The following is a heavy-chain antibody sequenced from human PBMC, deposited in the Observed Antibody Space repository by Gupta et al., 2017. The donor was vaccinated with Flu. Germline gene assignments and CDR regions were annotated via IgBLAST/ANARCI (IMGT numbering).Heavy chain of an antibody. CDR3: AKERYYYDSSGFWFDP. CDR1: GFTFSSYA. V-gene: IGHV3-23*01. CDR2: ISGSGGST. Sequence: EVQLLESGGGLVQPGGSLRLSCAASGFTFSSYAMSWVRQAPGKGLEWVSAISGSGGSTYYADSVKGRFTISRDNSKNTLYLQMNSLRAEDTAVYYCAKERYYYDSSGFWFDPWGQGTLVTVSS. J-gene: IGHJ5*02. D-gene: IGHD3-22*01.